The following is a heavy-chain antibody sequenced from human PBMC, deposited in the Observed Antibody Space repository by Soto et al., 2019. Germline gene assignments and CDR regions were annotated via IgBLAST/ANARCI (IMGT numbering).Heavy chain of an antibody. Sequence: QVQLQESGPGMVKPSETLSLTCTVSGGSISSYYWSWIRQPPGKGLEWIGYLYYSGSTQYNPSLKSLVTLAVDTSKNQCSVKLSSVTAAETAVYCCARGVRIAAAGIRLSYFHPCCQGNLFIVAS. J-gene: IGHJ5*02. D-gene: IGHD6-13*01. CDR2: LYYSGST. CDR3: ARGVRIAAAGIRLSYFHP. CDR1: GGSISSYY. V-gene: IGHV4-59*01.